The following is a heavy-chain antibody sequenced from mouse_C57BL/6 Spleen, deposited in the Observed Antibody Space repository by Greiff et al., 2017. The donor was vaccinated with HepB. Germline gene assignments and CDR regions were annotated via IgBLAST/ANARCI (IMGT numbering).Heavy chain of an antibody. J-gene: IGHJ3*01. D-gene: IGHD2-5*01. CDR3: ARQRAAYYSNYGFAY. CDR2: ISSGGSYT. V-gene: IGHV5-6*02. CDR1: GFTFSSYG. Sequence: DVMLVESGGDLVKPGGSLKLSCAASGFTFSSYGMSWVRQTPDKRLEWVATISSGGSYTYYPDSVKGRFTISRDNAKNTLYLQMSSMKSEDTAMYYCARQRAAYYSNYGFAYWGQGTLVTVSA.